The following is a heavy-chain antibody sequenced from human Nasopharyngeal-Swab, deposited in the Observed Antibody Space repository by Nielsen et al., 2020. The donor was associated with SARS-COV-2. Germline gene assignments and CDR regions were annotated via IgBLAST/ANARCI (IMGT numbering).Heavy chain of an antibody. CDR2: IWYDGSNK. V-gene: IGHV3-33*01. Sequence: GESLKISCAASGFTFRNYGMHWVRQAPGKGLEWVAVIWYDGSNKYYADSVKGRFTISRDNSKNTLYLQMNSLRAEDTAIYYCARDEAGTANSGFDYWGQGTLVTVSS. CDR1: GFTFRNYG. J-gene: IGHJ4*02. D-gene: IGHD1-1*01. CDR3: ARDEAGTANSGFDY.